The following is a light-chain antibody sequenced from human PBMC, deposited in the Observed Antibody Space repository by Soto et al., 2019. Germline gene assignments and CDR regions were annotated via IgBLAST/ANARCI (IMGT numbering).Light chain of an antibody. Sequence: QSALAQPASVSGSPGQSITISCTGTSSDIGAFNYVSRYQQHPGDAPKLLIFDVSDRPSGISVRFSASKSGNTASLTISGLKTEDEAHYFCSSYAATNTVLFGGGTKLTVL. CDR2: DVS. CDR3: SSYAATNTVL. J-gene: IGLJ2*01. V-gene: IGLV2-14*03. CDR1: SSDIGAFNY.